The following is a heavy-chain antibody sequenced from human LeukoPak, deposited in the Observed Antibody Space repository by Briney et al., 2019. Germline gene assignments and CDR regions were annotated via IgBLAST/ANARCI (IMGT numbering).Heavy chain of an antibody. CDR1: GITVSTNY. V-gene: IGHV3-66*01. CDR3: ARGTIFYPFDY. D-gene: IGHD3-3*01. Sequence: SGGSLRLSCAASGITVSTNYMSWVRQAPGKGLEWVSIIYSGGATFYADSVKGRFAISRDNAKNSLYLQMNSLRAEDTAVYYCARGTIFYPFDYWGQGTLVTVSS. CDR2: IYSGGAT. J-gene: IGHJ4*02.